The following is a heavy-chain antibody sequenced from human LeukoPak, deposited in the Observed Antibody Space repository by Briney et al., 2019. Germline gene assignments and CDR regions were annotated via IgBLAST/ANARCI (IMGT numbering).Heavy chain of an antibody. V-gene: IGHV3-30*02. J-gene: IGHJ4*02. D-gene: IGHD6-13*01. CDR2: IRYDGSNK. CDR3: AKRGGGDHSSSWAFDH. CDR1: GFTFSSYG. Sequence: GGSLRLSCAASGFTFSSYGMHWVRQAPGKGLEWVAFIRYDGSNKYYADSVRGRFTISRDNSKNTLYLQMNSLRAEDTAVYYCAKRGGGDHSSSWAFDHWGQETLVTVSS.